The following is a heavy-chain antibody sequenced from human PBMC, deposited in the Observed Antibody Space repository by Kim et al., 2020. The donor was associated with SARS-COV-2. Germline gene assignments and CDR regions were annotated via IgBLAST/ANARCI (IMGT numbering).Heavy chain of an antibody. CDR3: ARDSSCTSSRSYAPLDY. Sequence: SETLSLTCTVSGGSINTYYWSWIRQPAGKGLEWIWRIYTSGNTNYNPSSERRVTMSVDTTKNQFSLKLSSVTAADTAVYYCARDSSCTSSRSYAPLDYWG. CDR1: GGSINTYY. CDR2: IYTSGNT. V-gene: IGHV4-4*07. D-gene: IGHD2-2*01. J-gene: IGHJ4*01.